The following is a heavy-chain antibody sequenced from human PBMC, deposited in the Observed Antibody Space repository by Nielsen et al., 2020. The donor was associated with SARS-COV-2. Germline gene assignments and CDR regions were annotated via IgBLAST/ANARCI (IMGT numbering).Heavy chain of an antibody. CDR2: IIPIFGTA. V-gene: IGHV1-69*06. CDR1: GGTFSSYA. Sequence: SVKVTCMASGGTFSSYAISWVRQAPGQGLEWMGGIIPIFGTANYAQKFQGRVTITADKSTSTAYMELSSLRSEDTAVYYCARGEGWLAPDAFDIWGQGTMVTVSS. D-gene: IGHD6-19*01. J-gene: IGHJ3*02. CDR3: ARGEGWLAPDAFDI.